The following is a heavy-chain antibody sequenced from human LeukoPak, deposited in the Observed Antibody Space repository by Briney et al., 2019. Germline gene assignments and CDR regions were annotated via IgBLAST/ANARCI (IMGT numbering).Heavy chain of an antibody. D-gene: IGHD3-10*01. CDR3: ARDQYHGSGTYAWFDP. V-gene: IGHV4-59*01. J-gene: IGHJ5*02. CDR2: ISFSVST. CDR1: GASLRNYY. Sequence: SETLSLTCTVSGASLRNYYWSWIRQTPGKRLEWIAYISFSVSTNYNPSLSSRVTTSLDRSINQFSLKLSSVTAAGTAVYFCARDQYHGSGTYAWFDPWGQGTLVTVSS.